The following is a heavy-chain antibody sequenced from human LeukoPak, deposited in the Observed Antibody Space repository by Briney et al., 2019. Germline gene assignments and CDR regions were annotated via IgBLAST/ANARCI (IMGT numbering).Heavy chain of an antibody. CDR3: ARGGYSGSYLGYYYMDV. CDR2: ISAYNGNT. Sequence: ASVKVSCKASGYTFTGYYMHWVRQAPGQGLEWMGWISAYNGNTNYAQKLQGRVTMTTDTSTSTAYMELRSLRSDDTAVYYCARGGYSGSYLGYYYMDVWGKGTTVTVSS. D-gene: IGHD1-26*01. J-gene: IGHJ6*03. V-gene: IGHV1-18*04. CDR1: GYTFTGYY.